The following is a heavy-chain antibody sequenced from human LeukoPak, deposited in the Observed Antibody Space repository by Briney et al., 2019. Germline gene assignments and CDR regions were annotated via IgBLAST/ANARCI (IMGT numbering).Heavy chain of an antibody. CDR3: ARYLWFGESLDAFDS. CDR1: VYTSTRSD. V-gene: IGHV1-8*01. J-gene: IGHJ3*02. Sequence: ASVKVSCXASVYTSTRSDINSVRHATGQGLEWMGWVKPIIGNTSYAQKFPGKVTMTRNTPISAAHTELSGVRSEAPAPYYCARYLWFGESLDAFDSWREGGMVTDCS. D-gene: IGHD3-10*01. CDR2: VKPIIGNT.